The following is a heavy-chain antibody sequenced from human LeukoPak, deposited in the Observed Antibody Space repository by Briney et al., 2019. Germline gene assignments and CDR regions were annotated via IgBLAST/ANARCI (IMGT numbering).Heavy chain of an antibody. Sequence: SETLSLTCTVSGGSISSSSYYWGWIRQPPGKGLVWIGSIYYSGSTYYNPSLKSRVTISVDTSKNQFSLKLSSVTAADTAVYYCAISPYYYDSSGYSPLIPPTIWGQGTMVTVSS. CDR2: IYYSGST. CDR1: GGSISSSSYY. CDR3: AISPYYYDSSGYSPLIPPTI. V-gene: IGHV4-39*01. D-gene: IGHD3-22*01. J-gene: IGHJ3*02.